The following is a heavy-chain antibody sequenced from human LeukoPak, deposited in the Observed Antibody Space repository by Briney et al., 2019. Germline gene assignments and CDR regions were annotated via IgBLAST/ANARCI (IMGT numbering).Heavy chain of an antibody. J-gene: IGHJ6*03. CDR3: ARRAKGQSGHLYYYYYYMDV. D-gene: IGHD3-3*02. V-gene: IGHV1-18*01. CDR2: ISAYNGNT. CDR1: GYTFTSYG. Sequence: ASVKVTCKASGYTFTSYGISWVRQAPGQGLEWMGWISAYNGNTNYAQKLQGRVTMTTDTSTSTAYMELRSLRSDDTAVYYCARRAKGQSGHLYYYYYYMDVWGKGTTVTVSS.